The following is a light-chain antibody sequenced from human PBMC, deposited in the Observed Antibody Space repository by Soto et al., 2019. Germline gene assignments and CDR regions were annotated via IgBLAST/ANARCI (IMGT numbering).Light chain of an antibody. V-gene: IGLV3-25*02. CDR2: QDT. J-gene: IGLJ1*01. CDR1: ALPRQY. CDR3: QSADTSGNIEV. Sequence: SYELTQPPSMSVSPGQTAVITCSGDALPRQYVYWFKQKPGQAPVLVIYQDTRRQSTIPARFSGSASGTTVTLTISEVQADDEADYYCQSADTSGNIEVFGPGTKVT.